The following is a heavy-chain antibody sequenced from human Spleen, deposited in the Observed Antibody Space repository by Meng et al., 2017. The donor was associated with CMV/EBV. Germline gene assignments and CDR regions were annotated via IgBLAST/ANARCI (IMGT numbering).Heavy chain of an antibody. CDR2: IYSGGST. D-gene: IGHD6-25*01. Sequence: GGSLRLSCTASGFTFADYAMTWVRQAPGKGLEWVSVIYSGGSTYYADSVKGRFTISRDNSKNTLYLQMNSLRAEDTAVYYCAASARASYYYYYGMDVWGQGTTVTVSS. J-gene: IGHJ6*02. CDR1: GFTFADYA. V-gene: IGHV3-53*01. CDR3: AASARASYYYYYGMDV.